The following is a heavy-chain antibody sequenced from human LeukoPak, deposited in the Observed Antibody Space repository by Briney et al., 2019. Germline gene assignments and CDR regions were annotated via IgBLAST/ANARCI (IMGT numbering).Heavy chain of an antibody. CDR1: GYTFTSYD. CDR3: ALSRGIQLWFSDKNWFDP. Sequence: ASVKVSCKASGYTFTSYDINWVRQATGQGLEWMGWMNPNSGNTGYAQKFQGRVTMTRNTSISTAYMELSSLRSEDTAVYYCALSRGIQLWFSDKNWFDPWGQGTLVTVSS. J-gene: IGHJ5*02. V-gene: IGHV1-8*01. D-gene: IGHD5-18*01. CDR2: MNPNSGNT.